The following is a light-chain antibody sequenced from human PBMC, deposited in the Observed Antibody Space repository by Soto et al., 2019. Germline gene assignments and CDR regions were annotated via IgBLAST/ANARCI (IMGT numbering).Light chain of an antibody. J-gene: IGLJ3*02. Sequence: QSVLTQPAAVSGSPGQSITISCTGTSSDVGTYNLVSWYQQYPGKAPKLMIYATSKRPSGVSNRFSGSKSGDTASLTISGLQAEDEADYSCTSFARGSTLVFGGGTKVTVL. CDR2: ATS. V-gene: IGLV2-23*01. CDR3: TSFARGSTLV. CDR1: SSDVGTYNL.